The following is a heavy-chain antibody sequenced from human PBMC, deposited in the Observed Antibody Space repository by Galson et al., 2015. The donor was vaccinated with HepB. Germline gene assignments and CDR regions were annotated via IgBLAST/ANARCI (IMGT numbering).Heavy chain of an antibody. J-gene: IGHJ4*02. Sequence: LSLTCTVSGGSISSYYWSWIRQPPGKRLEWIGYIYYSGSTNYNPSLKSRVTISVDTSKNQFSLKLSSVTAVDTAVYYCARHGGDFWSGYYSLDYWGQGTLVTVSS. D-gene: IGHD3-3*01. CDR1: GGSISSYY. V-gene: IGHV4-59*08. CDR3: ARHGGDFWSGYYSLDY. CDR2: IYYSGST.